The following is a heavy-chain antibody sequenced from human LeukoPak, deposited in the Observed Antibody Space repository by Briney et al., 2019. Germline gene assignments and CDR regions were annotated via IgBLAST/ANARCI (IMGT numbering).Heavy chain of an antibody. CDR3: ARKGCGGGRCHDASDV. CDR2: IKQDVSEK. D-gene: IGHD2-15*01. V-gene: IGHV3-7*04. J-gene: IGHJ3*01. Sequence: PGGSLRLSCAASGFTFSSYWMSWVRQAPGKGLEWVANIKQDVSEKYYADSVKGRFTISRDNAKNSLYLHMNSLRAEDTAVYYCARKGCGGGRCHDASDVWGQGTMVTVSS. CDR1: GFTFSSYW.